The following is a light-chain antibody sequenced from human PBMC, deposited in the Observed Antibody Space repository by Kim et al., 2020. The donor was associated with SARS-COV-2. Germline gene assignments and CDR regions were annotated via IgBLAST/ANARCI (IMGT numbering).Light chain of an antibody. V-gene: IGLV3-19*01. J-gene: IGLJ1*01. CDR1: SLRTYY. CDR2: DKN. Sequence: SSELTQDPAVSVALGQTVSFTCQGDSLRTYYAGWYQQKPGQAPVLVIYDKNNRPSGIPDRFSGSSSGDTASLTITEAQAEDEADYYCNSRDSSGNLYVFG. CDR3: NSRDSSGNLYV.